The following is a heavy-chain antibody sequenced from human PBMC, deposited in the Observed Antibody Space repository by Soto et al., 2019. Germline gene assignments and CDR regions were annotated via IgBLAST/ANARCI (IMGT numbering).Heavy chain of an antibody. D-gene: IGHD4-4*01. CDR3: ARSRSNYLSNWFDP. CDR1: GYTFTGYY. CDR2: INPNSGGT. Sequence: ASVKVSCKASGYTFTGYYMHWVRQAPGQGLEWMGWINPNSGGTNYAQKFQGWVTMTRDTSISTAYMELSRLRSDDTAVYYCARSRSNYLSNWFDPWGQGTLVTVSS. V-gene: IGHV1-2*04. J-gene: IGHJ5*02.